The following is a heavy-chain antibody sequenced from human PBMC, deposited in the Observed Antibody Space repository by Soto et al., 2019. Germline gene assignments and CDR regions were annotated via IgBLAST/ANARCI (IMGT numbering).Heavy chain of an antibody. V-gene: IGHV5-51*01. J-gene: IGHJ4*02. CDR3: ARQAVTGSYLDY. CDR1: GYKFIAYW. Sequence: PAESMQISCKGSGYKFIAYWIAWVRQMPGKGLEWMGIIYPADSDTRYSPSFQGQVTISVDKSINTAYLQWSSLKASDTAMYYGARQAVTGSYLDYWGQGILVSV. CDR2: IYPADSDT. D-gene: IGHD6-19*01.